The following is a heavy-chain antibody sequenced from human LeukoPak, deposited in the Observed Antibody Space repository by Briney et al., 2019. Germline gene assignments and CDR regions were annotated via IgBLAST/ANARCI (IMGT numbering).Heavy chain of an antibody. Sequence: ASVKVSCKPSGYSFTRNGISRVRQAPGQGLEWMGWISANSGNTKYAQKFQDRVTLATDTSTSTAYMELKSLRSDDTAVYYCARDVNYAFDYWGQGTLVTVSS. CDR1: GYSFTRNG. D-gene: IGHD3-16*01. CDR2: ISANSGNT. V-gene: IGHV1-18*01. J-gene: IGHJ4*02. CDR3: ARDVNYAFDY.